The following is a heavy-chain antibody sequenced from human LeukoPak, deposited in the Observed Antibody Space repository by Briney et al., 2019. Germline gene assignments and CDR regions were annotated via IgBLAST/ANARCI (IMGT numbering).Heavy chain of an antibody. J-gene: IGHJ4*02. V-gene: IGHV1-18*01. CDR2: ISAYNGNT. CDR1: VYTLTSYG. Sequence: ASVKVSCMASVYTLTSYGISWVRQAPGQGREWMGWISAYNGNTNYAQKLQGRVTMTTDTSTSTAYMELRSLRSDDTAVYYCARDRERVVATMGYYWGQGTLVTVSS. CDR3: ARDRERVVATMGYY. D-gene: IGHD5-12*01.